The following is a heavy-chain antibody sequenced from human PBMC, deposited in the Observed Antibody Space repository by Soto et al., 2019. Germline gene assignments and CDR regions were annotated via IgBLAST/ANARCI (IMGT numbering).Heavy chain of an antibody. CDR2: IYYSGST. CDR1: GGSVSSYY. Sequence: QVQLQESGPGLVKPSETLTLTCTVSGGSVSSYYWSWIRQSPGKGLEWIGYIYYSGSTKYKPSLXXXXXXXXXXXXXXXXXXXXXXXXXXXXXYXCARHSNRNYGLYYFDYWGLGALVTVSS. D-gene: IGHD4-4*01. J-gene: IGHJ4*02. V-gene: IGHV4-59*02. CDR3: ARHSNRNYGLYYFDY.